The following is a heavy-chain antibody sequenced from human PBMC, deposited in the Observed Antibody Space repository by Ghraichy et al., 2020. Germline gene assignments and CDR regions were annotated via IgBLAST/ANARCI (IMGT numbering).Heavy chain of an antibody. J-gene: IGHJ4*02. D-gene: IGHD2-8*01. CDR3: VRGMYKSDY. CDR2: ITASGANT. CDR1: GFTFSSYA. V-gene: IGHV3-23*01. Sequence: GESLNISCAASGFTFSSYAMGWVRLAPGKGPEWVSAITASGANTYYADSVKGRFSISRASSKNTLFLQMENLTGEDTAVYYCVRGMYKSDYWGQGTLVTVSS.